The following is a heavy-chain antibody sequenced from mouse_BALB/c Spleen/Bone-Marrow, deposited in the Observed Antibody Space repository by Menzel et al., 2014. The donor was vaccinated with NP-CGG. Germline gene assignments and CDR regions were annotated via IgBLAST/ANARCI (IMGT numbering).Heavy chain of an antibody. CDR1: GFTFSDYY. J-gene: IGHJ2*01. V-gene: IGHV7-3*02. D-gene: IGHD1-1*01. CDR2: IRNKANGYTT. Sequence: DVQLVESGGGLVQPGGSLRLSCAPSGFTFSDYYMSWVRQPPGKALEWLGFIRNKANGYTTEYSASVKGRFTISRDNSQSILYLQMNTLRAEDSATYYCARDMGLLRFDYWGQGTTLTVSS. CDR3: ARDMGLLRFDY.